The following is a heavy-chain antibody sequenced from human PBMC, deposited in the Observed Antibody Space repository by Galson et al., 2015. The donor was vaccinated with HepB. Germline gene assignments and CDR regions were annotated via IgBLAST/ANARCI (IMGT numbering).Heavy chain of an antibody. J-gene: IGHJ6*02. Sequence: SVKVSCKASGYTFTSYDINWVRQATGQGLEWMGSMNPNSGNTGYAQKFQGRVTMTRNTSISTAYMELSSLRSEDTAVYYCARGPREYYYDSSGDYIDYCYSGMDVWGQGTTVTVSS. CDR1: GYTFTSYD. CDR2: MNPNSGNT. V-gene: IGHV1-8*02. CDR3: ARGPREYYYDSSGDYIDYCYSGMDV. D-gene: IGHD3-22*01.